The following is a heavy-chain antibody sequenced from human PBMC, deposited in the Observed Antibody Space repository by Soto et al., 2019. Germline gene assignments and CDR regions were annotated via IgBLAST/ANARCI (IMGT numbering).Heavy chain of an antibody. CDR3: ASGFPPSSDDY. V-gene: IGHV4-4*02. J-gene: IGHJ4*02. CDR2: IYHTGST. Sequence: QVQLQESGPGLVKPSGTLSLTCAVSGGSVSSNHWWSWVRQPPGKGLEWIGQIYHTGSTSYNPTLNSRVSTSIDMSKNQFSLRLNSVTAADTALYYCASGFPPSSDDYWGQGTLVTVSS. CDR1: GGSVSSNHW.